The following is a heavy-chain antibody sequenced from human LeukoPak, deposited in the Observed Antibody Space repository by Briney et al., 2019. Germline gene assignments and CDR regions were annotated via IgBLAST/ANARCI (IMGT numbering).Heavy chain of an antibody. CDR1: GFTFSDYD. J-gene: IGHJ6*02. V-gene: IGHV3-21*01. CDR2: ISYLSSHV. CDR3: GRAFPPLRTSSAGDL. D-gene: IGHD6-25*01. Sequence: GGSLRLSCSASGFTFSDYDMNWVRQAPGKGLEWVSSISYLSSHVYYGDSVKGRFSISRDNAKNSLYLQMNSLGAEDTAIYYCGRAFPPLRTSSAGDLWGQGTPVTVS.